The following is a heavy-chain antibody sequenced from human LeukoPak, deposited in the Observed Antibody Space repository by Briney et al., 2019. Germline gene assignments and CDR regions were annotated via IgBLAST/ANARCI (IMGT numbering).Heavy chain of an antibody. CDR2: IYHSGST. J-gene: IGHJ4*02. V-gene: IGHV4-38-2*01. CDR3: ARNRSVTTTPGFDH. Sequence: SETLSLTCAVSGYSIRSGDYWDWIRQSPGKGLEWIGSIYHSGSTHYNPSLKSRVTISVDTSKNQFSLMLSSVTAADTAVYYCARNRSVTTTPGFDHWGQGTLVTVSS. D-gene: IGHD4-17*01. CDR1: GYSIRSGDY.